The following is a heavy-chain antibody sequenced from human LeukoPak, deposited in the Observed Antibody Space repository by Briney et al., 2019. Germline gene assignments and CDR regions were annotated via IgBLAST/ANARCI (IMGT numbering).Heavy chain of an antibody. CDR1: GYTFTDHD. CDR2: ISTSSGGT. D-gene: IGHD1-26*01. V-gene: IGHV1-2*06. J-gene: IGHJ4*02. CDR3: TRDHFGSYLA. Sequence: ASVTVSCKTSGYTFTDHDMHWVRQAPGQGLEWVGRISTSSGGTTYSQNFQGRVTMTRDKSISTGYMELTRLKSDDTAVYYCTRDHFGSYLAWGQGTLVTVSS.